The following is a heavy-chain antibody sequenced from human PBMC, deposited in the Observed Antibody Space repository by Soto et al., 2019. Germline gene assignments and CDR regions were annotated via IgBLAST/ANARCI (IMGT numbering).Heavy chain of an antibody. D-gene: IGHD3-3*01. V-gene: IGHV4-31*03. J-gene: IGHJ4*02. Sequence: QVQLQESGPGLVKPSQTLSLTCTVSGGSISSGGYYWSWIRQHPGKGLEWIGYIYYSGSTYYNPSLKSRVTISVDTSKNQFSLKLSSVTAADTAVYYCARESQSPPGGDFWSGYYDYWGQGTLVTVSS. CDR2: IYYSGST. CDR1: GGSISSGGYY. CDR3: ARESQSPPGGDFWSGYYDY.